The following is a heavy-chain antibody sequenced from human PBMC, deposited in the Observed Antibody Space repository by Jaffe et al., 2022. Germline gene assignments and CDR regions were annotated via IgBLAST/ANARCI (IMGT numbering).Heavy chain of an antibody. CDR2: IRSKTYSYVT. CDR1: GLTFSGSA. D-gene: IGHD2-2*01. V-gene: IGHV3-73*02. CDR3: TRLSDIVVIPAADY. J-gene: IGHJ4*02. Sequence: EVQLVESGGGLVQPGESLKLSCTVSGLTFSGSAIHWVRQASGKGLEWVGRIRSKTYSYVTAYAASVEGRFTVSRDDSKNTAYLQMNSLKTEDTAVYYCTRLSDIVVIPAADYWGQGTLVTVSS.